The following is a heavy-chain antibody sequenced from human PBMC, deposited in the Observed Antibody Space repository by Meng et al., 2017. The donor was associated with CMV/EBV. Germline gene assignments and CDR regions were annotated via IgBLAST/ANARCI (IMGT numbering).Heavy chain of an antibody. CDR2: IYYSGST. V-gene: IGHV4-59*01. Sequence: SETLSLTCTVSGGSISSYYWSWIRQPPGKGLEWIEYIYYSGSTNYNPSLKSRVTISVDMSKNQFALKLSSVTAADTAVYYCARVRVPAATYYYYGMDVWGQGTTVTVSS. J-gene: IGHJ6*02. D-gene: IGHD2-2*01. CDR3: ARVRVPAATYYYYGMDV. CDR1: GGSISSYY.